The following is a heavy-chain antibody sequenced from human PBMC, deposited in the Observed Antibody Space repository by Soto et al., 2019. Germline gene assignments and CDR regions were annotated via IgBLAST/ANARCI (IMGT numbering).Heavy chain of an antibody. CDR3: ARDPGPRPAAIRGLGWFDP. CDR2: IKQDGSET. Sequence: ELQLVESGGGLVQPGGSLRLSCAASGFTFSGYWMNWVRQAPGKGLEWVASIKQDGSETNYVESVKGRFIISRDNAKKSLYLQMNSLRAEDTAVYFCARDPGPRPAAIRGLGWFDPWGQGTLVTVSS. J-gene: IGHJ5*02. CDR1: GFTFSGYW. D-gene: IGHD2-2*01. V-gene: IGHV3-7*03.